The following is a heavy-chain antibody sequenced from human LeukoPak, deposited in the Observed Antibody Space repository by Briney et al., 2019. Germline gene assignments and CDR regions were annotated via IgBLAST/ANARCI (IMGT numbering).Heavy chain of an antibody. CDR1: GFSFSSYA. V-gene: IGHV3-23*01. CDR3: AKDLWGFVEVAAILDY. Sequence: GGSLRLSCATSGFSFSSYAMSWVRQAPGKGLEWVSAMSSSDDGRYYAASVRGRFTISRDTSRSTLYLQMNSLRAEDTALYYCAKDLWGFVEVAAILDYWGQGTLVTVSS. D-gene: IGHD2-15*01. CDR2: MSSSDDGR. J-gene: IGHJ4*02.